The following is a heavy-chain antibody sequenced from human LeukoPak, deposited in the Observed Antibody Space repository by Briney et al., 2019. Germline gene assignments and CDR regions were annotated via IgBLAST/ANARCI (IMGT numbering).Heavy chain of an antibody. J-gene: IGHJ4*02. V-gene: IGHV3-23*01. CDR3: AKQRASYGYVFDY. Sequence: QPGGSLRLSCEASGFKFNSYAMSWVRQAPGKGLEWLSSTSGSGGNTYYAHSVKGRFTISRDNFKNTLFLQMNSLRAEDTATYYCAKQRASYGYVFDYWGQGTLVTVSS. CDR2: TSGSGGNT. CDR1: GFKFNSYA. D-gene: IGHD5-18*01.